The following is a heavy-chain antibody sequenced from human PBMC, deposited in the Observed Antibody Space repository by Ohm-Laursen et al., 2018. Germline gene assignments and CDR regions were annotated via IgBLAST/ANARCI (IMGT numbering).Heavy chain of an antibody. J-gene: IGHJ3*02. D-gene: IGHD3-16*01. Sequence: SLRLSCAASGFTFSDYYMSWIRQAPGKGLEWVSYISSSSSYIYYADSVKGRFTISRDNAKNSLYLQMNSLRAEDTAVYYCARDGGSYQDDVFDIWGQGTMVTVSS. CDR3: ARDGGSYQDDVFDI. CDR1: GFTFSDYY. V-gene: IGHV3-11*01. CDR2: ISSSSSYI.